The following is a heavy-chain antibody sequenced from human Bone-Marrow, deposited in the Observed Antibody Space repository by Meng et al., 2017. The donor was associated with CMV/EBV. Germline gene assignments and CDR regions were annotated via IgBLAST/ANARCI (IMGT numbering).Heavy chain of an antibody. V-gene: IGHV3-13*01. CDR3: ARAGALWFGGGLDV. J-gene: IGHJ6*02. CDR2: IGTAYNT. D-gene: IGHD3-10*01. CDR1: GFTFSAYD. Sequence: GESLKILCEASGFTFSAYDMHWVRQATGKGLEWVSAIGTAYNTYYPASVRGRFTISRENAKNSLYLQMNSLTAGDTAVYYCARAGALWFGGGLDVWGQGTTVTVSS.